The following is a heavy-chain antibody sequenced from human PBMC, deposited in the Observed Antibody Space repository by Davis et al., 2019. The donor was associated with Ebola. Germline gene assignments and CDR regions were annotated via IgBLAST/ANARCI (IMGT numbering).Heavy chain of an antibody. J-gene: IGHJ3*02. D-gene: IGHD2-2*01. CDR1: GYSFTHYS. V-gene: IGHV1-18*01. Sequence: ASVKVSCKASGYSFTHYSLSWVRQAPGQSLEWMRWVSGHNGKTAYAQKFQGRVTMTTDTSTSTAYMELRSLTSDDTAVYYCAREIGVAVPGVMKDAFDIWGQGTVVTVSS. CDR2: VSGHNGKT. CDR3: AREIGVAVPGVMKDAFDI.